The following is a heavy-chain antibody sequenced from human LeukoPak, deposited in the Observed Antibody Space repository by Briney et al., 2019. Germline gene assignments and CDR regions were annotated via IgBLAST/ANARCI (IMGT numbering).Heavy chain of an antibody. D-gene: IGHD2-15*01. V-gene: IGHV3-7*01. J-gene: IGHJ1*01. CDR3: ASYSAG. CDR2: IKEDGSEK. CDR1: GFTFSSYW. Sequence: GGSLRLSCAASGFTFSSYWMSWVRQTPGKGLEWVATIKEDGSEKYYVDSLKGRFTISRDNAKNSLYLQMNSLRADDTAVYYCASYSAGWGQGTLVTVSS.